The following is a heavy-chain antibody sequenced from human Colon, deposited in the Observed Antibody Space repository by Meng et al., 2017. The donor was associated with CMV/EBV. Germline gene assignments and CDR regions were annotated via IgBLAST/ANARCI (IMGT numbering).Heavy chain of an antibody. CDR1: GYSFASYD. CDR3: ARGNCWFVY. Sequence: VQSGAEVKKHGASLKVSCKASGYSFASYDLNWVRLTEGQGLEWVAWMDPGSGNSIHAKRLQGRITLKRHTSTTTAYMELTNLRSEDTAVYFCARGNCWFVYWGQGTLVTVSS. J-gene: IGHJ4*02. V-gene: IGHV1-8*01. CDR2: MDPGSGNS. D-gene: IGHD3-10*01.